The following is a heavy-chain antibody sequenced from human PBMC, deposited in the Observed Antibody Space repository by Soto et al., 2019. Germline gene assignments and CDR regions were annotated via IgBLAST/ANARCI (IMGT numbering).Heavy chain of an antibody. V-gene: IGHV4-39*01. CDR2: IYYSGST. Sequence: SETLSLTCTVSGGSISSSSYYWGWIRQPPGKGLEWIGSIYYSGSTYYNPSLKCRVTISVDTSKNQFSLKLGSVTAAGTAVYYCAGRPPLVPAAMLNWFDPWGQGTLVTVSS. D-gene: IGHD2-2*01. CDR3: AGRPPLVPAAMLNWFDP. CDR1: GGSISSSSYY. J-gene: IGHJ5*02.